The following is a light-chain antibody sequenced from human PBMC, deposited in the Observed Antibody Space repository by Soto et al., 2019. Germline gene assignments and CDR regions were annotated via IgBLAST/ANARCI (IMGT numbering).Light chain of an antibody. CDR3: CSSTRSGSFV. J-gene: IGLJ1*01. CDR2: EVN. Sequence: QSVLTQPASVSGSPGQPITISCTGTSSDVGIYNLVSWYQHFPGKAPKLMIYEVNKRPSGVSNRFSGSKSGSTASLTISGLQADGEADYSCCSSTRSGSFVFGTGTKVTVL. V-gene: IGLV2-23*02. CDR1: SSDVGIYNL.